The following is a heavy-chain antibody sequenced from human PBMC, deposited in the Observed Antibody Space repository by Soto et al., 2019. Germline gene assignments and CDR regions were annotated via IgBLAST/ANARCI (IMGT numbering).Heavy chain of an antibody. J-gene: IGHJ4*02. Sequence: SETLSLTCTVSGGSISSSSHYWGWIRQPPGKGPEWIGSMYYSGRTYYNPSLESRVTISVDTSKNQIALKLSSVTAADTAVYYCARQLWFGELLYPPIYFDNWGQGTLVTVSS. D-gene: IGHD3-10*01. V-gene: IGHV4-39*01. CDR3: ARQLWFGELLYPPIYFDN. CDR1: GGSISSSSHY. CDR2: MYYSGRT.